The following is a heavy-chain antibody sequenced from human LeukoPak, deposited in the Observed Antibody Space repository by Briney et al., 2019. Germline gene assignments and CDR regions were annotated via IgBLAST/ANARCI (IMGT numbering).Heavy chain of an antibody. CDR3: ARLYYYASSGYDALDI. CDR2: MDGGSCKT. Sequence: ASVTVSFKTSVYTFTNYDMNWVRQASGQGGGWVGGMDGGSCKTAYAQKFLRTVTITRNTSISTAYMELSSLTSEDTAVYYCARLYYYASSGYDALDIWGQGTMVTVSS. V-gene: IGHV1-8*01. CDR1: VYTFTNYD. D-gene: IGHD3-22*01. J-gene: IGHJ3*02.